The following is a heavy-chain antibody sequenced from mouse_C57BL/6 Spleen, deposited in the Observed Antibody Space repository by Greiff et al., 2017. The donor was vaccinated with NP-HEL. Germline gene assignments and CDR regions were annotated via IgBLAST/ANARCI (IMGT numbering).Heavy chain of an antibody. Sequence: EVKVVESGGGLVKPGGSLKLSCAASGFTFSSYTMSWVRQTPEKRLEWVATISGGGGNTYYPDSVKGRFTITRDNAKNTLYLQMSKLWSEDTALYYCARRYYDYDPHYAMDYWGQGTSVTVSS. D-gene: IGHD2-4*01. J-gene: IGHJ4*01. CDR1: GFTFSSYT. CDR2: ISGGGGNT. V-gene: IGHV5-9*01. CDR3: ARRYYDYDPHYAMDY.